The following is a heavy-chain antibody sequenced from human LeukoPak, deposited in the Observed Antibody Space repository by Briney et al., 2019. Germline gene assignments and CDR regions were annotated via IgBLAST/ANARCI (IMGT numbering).Heavy chain of an antibody. CDR1: GFTFSSYW. V-gene: IGHV3-7*03. D-gene: IGHD6-13*01. CDR2: MKEDGSEK. CDR3: AKGRGIAAAGGYDY. J-gene: IGHJ4*02. Sequence: GGSLRLSCAASGFTFSSYWMTWVRQAPGKGLEWVACMKEDGSEKYYVDSVKGRFTISRDNAKNSLYLQMNSLRAEDMALYYCAKGRGIAAAGGYDYWGQGTLVTVSS.